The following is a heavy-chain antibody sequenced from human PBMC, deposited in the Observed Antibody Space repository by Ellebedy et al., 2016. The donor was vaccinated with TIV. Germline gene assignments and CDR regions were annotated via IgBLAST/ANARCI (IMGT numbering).Heavy chain of an antibody. J-gene: IGHJ5*02. D-gene: IGHD3-16*01. Sequence: GESLKISCAASGFTFSTFAMSSVRPAPGKELEWVSTIPGIGGGDNTYYADSVRGRFTISRDDSKNTVSLQMNSLRAEDTAVYYCAKDDDVSVRIRFDPWGQGTLVTVSS. CDR3: AKDDDVSVRIRFDP. CDR1: GFTFSTFA. V-gene: IGHV3-23*01. CDR2: IPGIGGGDNT.